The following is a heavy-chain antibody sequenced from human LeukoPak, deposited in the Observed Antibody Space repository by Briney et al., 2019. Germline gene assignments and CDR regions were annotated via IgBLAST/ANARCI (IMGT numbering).Heavy chain of an antibody. J-gene: IGHJ3*02. V-gene: IGHV4-4*02. D-gene: IGHD5-12*01. CDR3: ARDFSSGYGTMDAFDI. CDR1: GGSISSSNW. CDR2: IYHSGST. Sequence: SETLSLTCAVSGGSISSSNWWSWVRQPPGKGLEWIGEIYHSGSTNYNPSLKSRVTISVDKSKNQFSLKLSPVTAADTAVYYCARDFSSGYGTMDAFDIWGQGTMVTVSS.